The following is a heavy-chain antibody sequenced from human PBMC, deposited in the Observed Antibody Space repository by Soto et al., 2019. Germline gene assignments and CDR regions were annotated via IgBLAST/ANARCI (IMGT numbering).Heavy chain of an antibody. Sequence: GGSLRLSCAASGFTFSDYYMSWIRQAPGKGLEWVSYISSSGSTIYYADSVKGRFTISRDNAKNSLYLQMNSLRAEDTAVYYCARVFSRGLYYFDYWGQGTLVTVSS. CDR2: ISSSGSTI. D-gene: IGHD3-10*01. CDR3: ARVFSRGLYYFDY. J-gene: IGHJ4*02. CDR1: GFTFSDYY. V-gene: IGHV3-11*01.